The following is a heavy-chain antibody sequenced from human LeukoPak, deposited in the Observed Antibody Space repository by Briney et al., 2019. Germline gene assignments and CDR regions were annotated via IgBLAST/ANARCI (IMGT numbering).Heavy chain of an antibody. CDR1: GFTFSSYA. J-gene: IGHJ5*02. D-gene: IGHD4-11*01. CDR3: ANQGKKTVTTWFDP. V-gene: IGHV3-23*01. CDR2: ISGSGGST. Sequence: PGGSLRLSCAASGFTFSSYAMSWVRQAPGRGLEWVSAISGSGGSTYYADSVKGRFTISRDNSENTLYLQMNSLRAEDTAVYYCANQGKKTVTTWFDPWGQGTLVTVSS.